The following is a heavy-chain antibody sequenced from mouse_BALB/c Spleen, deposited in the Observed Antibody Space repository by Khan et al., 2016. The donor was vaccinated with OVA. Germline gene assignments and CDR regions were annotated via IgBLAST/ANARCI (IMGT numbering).Heavy chain of an antibody. D-gene: IGHD1-1*01. CDR1: GFSLTSYG. Sequence: QVQLKESGPGLVAPSQTLSITCTVSGFSLTSYGVHWVRQPPGKGLEWLGVIWAGGSTNHNSALMSRLSISKDNSKSPVFLKINILQTADTAMYYCARAFYYGAWFAYWGQGTLVTVSA. J-gene: IGHJ3*01. CDR2: IWAGGST. CDR3: ARAFYYGAWFAY. V-gene: IGHV2-9*02.